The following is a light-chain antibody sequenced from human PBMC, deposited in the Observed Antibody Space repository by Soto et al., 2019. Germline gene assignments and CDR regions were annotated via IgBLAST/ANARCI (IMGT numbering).Light chain of an antibody. J-gene: IGLJ2*01. Sequence: QPVLTQPPSASASLGASVRLTCTLNSGHSSYAIAWHQQQPEKGPQYLMKTNSDGSHSKGGGIPDRFSGSSSGAERYLTISSLQSEDEADYYCQAWGTGMVFGGGTQLTVL. CDR1: SGHSSYA. CDR3: QAWGTGMV. V-gene: IGLV4-69*01. CDR2: TNSDGSH.